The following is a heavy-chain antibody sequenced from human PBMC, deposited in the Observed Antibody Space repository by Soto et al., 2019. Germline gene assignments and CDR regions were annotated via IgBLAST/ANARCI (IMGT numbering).Heavy chain of an antibody. D-gene: IGHD2-15*01. CDR1: GFTFSGSA. V-gene: IGHV3-73*01. CDR2: IRSKANSYAT. Sequence: GGSLRLSCAASGFTFSGSAMHWVRQASGKGLEWVGRIRSKANSYATAYAASVKGRFTISRDDSKNTAYLQMNSLRAEDTAVYYCAKINMVAAPAYWGQGTLVTVSS. J-gene: IGHJ4*02. CDR3: AKINMVAAPAY.